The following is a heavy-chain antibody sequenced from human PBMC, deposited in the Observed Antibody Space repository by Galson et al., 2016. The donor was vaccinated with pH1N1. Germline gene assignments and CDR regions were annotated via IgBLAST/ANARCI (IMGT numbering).Heavy chain of an antibody. CDR2: IYSGGST. D-gene: IGHD2-2*01. Sequence: SLRLSCAASGFTVSSNYMSWVRQAPGKGLERVSVIYSGGSTYYADSVKGRFTISRDNSKNTLYLQMNSLRAEDTAAYYCARVGGSSEWGYYFDYWGQGTLVTVSS. J-gene: IGHJ4*02. CDR1: GFTVSSNY. CDR3: ARVGGSSEWGYYFDY. V-gene: IGHV3-66*02.